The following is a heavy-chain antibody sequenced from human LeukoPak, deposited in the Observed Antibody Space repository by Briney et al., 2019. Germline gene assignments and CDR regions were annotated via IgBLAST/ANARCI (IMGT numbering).Heavy chain of an antibody. CDR3: AKGVTATRPDYFDN. CDR2: ISGNASST. D-gene: IGHD1-20*01. J-gene: IGHJ4*02. V-gene: IGHV3-23*01. Sequence: GGSLRLSCAASGFTFSSYAMSWVRQAPGKGLEWVSTISGNASSTYNAESVRGRFTVSRDNSKNTLSLQMNSLTAEDTAVYFCAKGVTATRPDYFDNWGQGTLVSVSS. CDR1: GFTFSSYA.